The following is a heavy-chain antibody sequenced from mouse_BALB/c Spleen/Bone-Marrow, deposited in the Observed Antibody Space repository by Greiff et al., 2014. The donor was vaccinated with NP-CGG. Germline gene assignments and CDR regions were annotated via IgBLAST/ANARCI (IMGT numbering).Heavy chain of an antibody. V-gene: IGHV14-4*02. D-gene: IGHD2-1*01. Sequence: EVQLQQSRAELVRSGASVKLSCTASGFNIKDYYMHWVKQRPEQGLEWIGWIDPENGDTEYAPKFQGKATMTADTSSNTAYLQLSSLTSEDTAVYYCNGNYYAMDYWGQGTSVTVSS. J-gene: IGHJ4*01. CDR2: IDPENGDT. CDR1: GFNIKDYY. CDR3: NGNYYAMDY.